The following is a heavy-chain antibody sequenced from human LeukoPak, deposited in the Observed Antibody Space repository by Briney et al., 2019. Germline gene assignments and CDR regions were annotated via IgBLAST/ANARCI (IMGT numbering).Heavy chain of an antibody. CDR2: ISTSGST. Sequence: PSETLSLTCTVSGDSVSTYYWSWIRQSAGKGLEWIGHISTSGSTTYNPSLKSRVSISVDKSKNQFSFEIRSVTAAGPAVYYCGRESTVVVATIIWGEGAPVTVSS. J-gene: IGHJ4*02. V-gene: IGHV4-4*07. CDR1: GDSVSTYY. D-gene: IGHD1-26*01. CDR3: GRESTVVVATII.